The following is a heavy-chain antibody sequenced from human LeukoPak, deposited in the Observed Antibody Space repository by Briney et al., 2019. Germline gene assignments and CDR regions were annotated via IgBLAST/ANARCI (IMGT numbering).Heavy chain of an antibody. CDR2: ISGSGGST. J-gene: IGHJ3*02. CDR1: GFTFSSYA. Sequence: GGSLRLSCAASGFTFSSYAMSWVRQAPGKGLEWVSAISGSGGSTYYADSVKGRFTISRDNSKNTLYLQMNSLRAEDTAVYYCAKDQGYDFWSGYDAFDIWGQGTMVTVSS. D-gene: IGHD3-3*01. V-gene: IGHV3-23*01. CDR3: AKDQGYDFWSGYDAFDI.